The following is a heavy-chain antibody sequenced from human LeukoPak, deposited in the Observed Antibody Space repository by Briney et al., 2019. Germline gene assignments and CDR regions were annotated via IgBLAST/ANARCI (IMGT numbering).Heavy chain of an antibody. J-gene: IGHJ4*02. Sequence: SQTLSLTCTVSGGSISSGSYYWSWIRQPAGKGLEWIGRIYTSGSTNYNPSLKSRVTISVDPSKNQFSLKLSSVTAADTAVYYCARGGDSSGWYADYWGQGTLVTVSS. D-gene: IGHD6-19*01. V-gene: IGHV4-61*02. CDR1: GGSISSGSYY. CDR2: IYTSGST. CDR3: ARGGDSSGWYADY.